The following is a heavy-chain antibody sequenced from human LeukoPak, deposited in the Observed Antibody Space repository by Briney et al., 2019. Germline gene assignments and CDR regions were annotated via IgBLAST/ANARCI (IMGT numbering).Heavy chain of an antibody. CDR1: GYTFTSYG. CDR2: ISAYNGNT. D-gene: IGHD3-22*01. Sequence: ASVKVSCKASGYTFTSYGISWVRQAPGQGLEWMGWISAYNGNTSYAQKLQGRVTMTTDTSTSTAYMELRSLRSEDTAVYYCVRASLNSSGFKSGFDYWGQGTLVTVSS. CDR3: VRASLNSSGFKSGFDY. V-gene: IGHV1-18*01. J-gene: IGHJ4*02.